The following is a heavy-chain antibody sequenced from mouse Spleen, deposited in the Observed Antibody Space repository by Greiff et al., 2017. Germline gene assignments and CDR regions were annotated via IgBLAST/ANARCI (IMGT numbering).Heavy chain of an antibody. Sequence: VKLQESGAELVRPGTSVKVSCKASGYAFTNYLIEWVKQRPGQGLEWIGVINPGSGGTNYNEKFKGKATLTADKSSSTAYMQLSSLTSEDSAVYFCARELITTVVAPFAYWGQGTLVTVSA. V-gene: IGHV1-54*01. D-gene: IGHD1-1*01. CDR3: ARELITTVVAPFAY. CDR1: GYAFTNYL. CDR2: INPGSGGT. J-gene: IGHJ3*01.